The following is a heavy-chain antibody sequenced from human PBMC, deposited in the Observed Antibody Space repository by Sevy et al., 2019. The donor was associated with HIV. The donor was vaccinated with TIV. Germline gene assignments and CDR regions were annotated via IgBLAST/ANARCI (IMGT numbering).Heavy chain of an antibody. CDR2: IHYSGST. D-gene: IGHD5-12*01. J-gene: IGHJ5*02. V-gene: IGHV4-59*01. CDR1: GGPISSYY. Sequence: LETLSLTCSVSGGPISSYYWSWIRQPPGKRLEWIGYIHYSGSTNYNPSLNSRLTISVDTSKNQFSLRLTSVTAADTAVYYCARAPPVRSGDDSINWFDPWGQGTLVTVSS. CDR3: ARAPPVRSGDDSINWFDP.